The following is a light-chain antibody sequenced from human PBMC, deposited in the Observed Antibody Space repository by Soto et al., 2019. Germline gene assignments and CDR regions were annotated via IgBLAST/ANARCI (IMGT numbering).Light chain of an antibody. V-gene: IGKV1-6*01. Sequence: AIQMTQSPSSLSASVGDRVTITCRASQGIRNDLGWYQQKPGNAPKLLIYAASSLQSGVPSRFSGSGSGTDFTLTISSLQPEDFAIYYCLQDYNFPLTFGGGTKVEIK. J-gene: IGKJ4*01. CDR1: QGIRND. CDR3: LQDYNFPLT. CDR2: AAS.